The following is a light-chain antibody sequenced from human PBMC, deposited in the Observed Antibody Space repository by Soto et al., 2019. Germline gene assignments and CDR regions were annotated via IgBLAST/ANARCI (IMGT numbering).Light chain of an antibody. CDR2: DAS. V-gene: IGKV1-5*01. CDR1: QSISHW. Sequence: DIQMTQSPATLSASVGDSVTITCRASQSISHWLAWYQQKPGKAPKFLIYDASSLESGVPSRFSGSGSGTEFTLTLSSLQPDDFATYYCQQFAISTTFGQGTKVEVK. CDR3: QQFAISTT. J-gene: IGKJ1*01.